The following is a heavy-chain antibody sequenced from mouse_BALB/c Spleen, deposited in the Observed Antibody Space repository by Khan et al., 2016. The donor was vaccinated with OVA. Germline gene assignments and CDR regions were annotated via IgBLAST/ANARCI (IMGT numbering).Heavy chain of an antibody. CDR2: INPYNGGT. CDR3: ARGNWQSYYFDY. D-gene: IGHD4-1*01. J-gene: IGHJ2*01. CDR1: GYTFTNYV. V-gene: IGHV1S136*01. Sequence: VQLQQSGPELVKPGASVKMSCKASGYTFTNYVLHWVKQKPGQGLEWIGYINPYNGGTMYNEKFKGKATLASDRSSITAYMELSSLTSEDSAVYYCARGNWQSYYFDYWGQGTTLTLSA.